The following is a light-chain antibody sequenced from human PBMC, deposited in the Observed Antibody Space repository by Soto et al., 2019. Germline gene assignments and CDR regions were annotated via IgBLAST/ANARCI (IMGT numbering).Light chain of an antibody. V-gene: IGLV2-14*01. CDR2: DVS. J-gene: IGLJ1*01. CDR3: SSYTSSSTLVYV. CDR1: SSDVGGYNY. Sequence: QSVLTQPASVSGSPGQSITISCTGTSSDVGGYNYVSWYQQHPGKAPKLMIYDVSNRPSGVSNRFSGSKSGNTASLTISGLQAEDEADYYSSSYTSSSTLVYVFLTGTNVNVL.